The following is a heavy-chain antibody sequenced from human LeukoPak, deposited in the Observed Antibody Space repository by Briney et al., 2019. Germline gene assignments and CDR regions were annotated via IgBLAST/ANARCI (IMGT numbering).Heavy chain of an antibody. Sequence: GGSLRLSCAASGFTFNNYAMNWVRQAPGKGLEWVSSIGGGGVTTIYAESVQGRFTASRDNSKKTVYLQMNSLRAEDTAIYYCTKGGDSYGNPSSWGQGTLVIVSS. D-gene: IGHD2-21*01. CDR3: TKGGDSYGNPSS. CDR2: IGGGGVTT. V-gene: IGHV3-23*01. J-gene: IGHJ5*02. CDR1: GFTFNNYA.